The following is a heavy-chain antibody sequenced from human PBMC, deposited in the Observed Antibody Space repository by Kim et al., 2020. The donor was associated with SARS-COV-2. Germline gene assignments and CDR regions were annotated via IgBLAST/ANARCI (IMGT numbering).Heavy chain of an antibody. CDR1: GYTFTSYG. D-gene: IGHD5-18*01. CDR2: ISAYNGNT. V-gene: IGHV1-18*01. CDR3: ARDPTVQLWLVGGLGYYGMYV. Sequence: ASVKVSCKASGYTFTSYGISWVRQAPGQGLEWMGWISAYNGNTNYAQKLQGRVTMTTDTSTSTAYMELRSLRSDDTAVYYCARDPTVQLWLVGGLGYYGMYVWGQGTTVTVSS. J-gene: IGHJ6*02.